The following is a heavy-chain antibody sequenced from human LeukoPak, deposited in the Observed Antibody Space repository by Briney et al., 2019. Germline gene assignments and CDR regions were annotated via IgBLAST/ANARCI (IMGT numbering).Heavy chain of an antibody. V-gene: IGHV3-15*01. CDR2: IKSNNDGGTT. J-gene: IGHJ4*02. CDR1: GFIFNKAW. D-gene: IGHD2-21*01. Sequence: GGSLRLSCAASGFIFNKAWMNGVGQAPGKGPEGVGRIKSNNDGGTTAYASPVEGRFIISRDDSKNTIYLQMNRLIIDDTAIYYCTPVMVEDRGFWGQGTLVTVSS. CDR3: TPVMVEDRGF.